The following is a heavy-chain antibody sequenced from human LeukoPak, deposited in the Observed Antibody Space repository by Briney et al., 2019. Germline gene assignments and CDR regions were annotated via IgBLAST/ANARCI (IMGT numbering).Heavy chain of an antibody. CDR3: ARAHIAPKTAVAFDI. J-gene: IGHJ3*02. Sequence: SVKVSCKASGGTFSSYAISWVRQAPGQGLEWMGGIIPIFGTANYAQKFQGRVTIATDESTSTAYMELSSLRSDDTAVYYCARAHIAPKTAVAFDIWGQGTMVTVSS. V-gene: IGHV1-69*05. D-gene: IGHD6-13*01. CDR2: IIPIFGTA. CDR1: GGTFSSYA.